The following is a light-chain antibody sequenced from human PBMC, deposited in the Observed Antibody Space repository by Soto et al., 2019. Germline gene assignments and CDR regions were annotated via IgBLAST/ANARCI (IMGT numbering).Light chain of an antibody. CDR3: VQGTHWPWT. Sequence: DVVMTQSPLSPSVTLGQPASISCRSSQGLVYSDGNTFLNWFHQRPGQSPRRLIYQVSNRDSGVPDRFSGSGSGTDYTLTISRVEAEDVGIYYCVQGTHWPWTFGQGTKVEIK. CDR1: QGLVYSDGNTF. CDR2: QVS. J-gene: IGKJ1*01. V-gene: IGKV2-30*01.